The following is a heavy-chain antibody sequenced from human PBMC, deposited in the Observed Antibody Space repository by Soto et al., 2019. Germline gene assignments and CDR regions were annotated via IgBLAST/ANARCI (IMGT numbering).Heavy chain of an antibody. J-gene: IGHJ6*02. Sequence: QVQLVQSGAEVKKPGASVKVSCKASGYTLPTFFMHWVRQAPGQGIEWMGVINPGYPAGSSTTYAQKFQGSVSMTTDTSTSTGYMELSRRSSDDAAGYYCARVASVAGATAGMDVWGQGTTVTVSS. CDR1: GYTLPTFF. V-gene: IGHV1-46*01. CDR3: ARVASVAGATAGMDV. CDR2: INPGYPAGSST. D-gene: IGHD1-26*01.